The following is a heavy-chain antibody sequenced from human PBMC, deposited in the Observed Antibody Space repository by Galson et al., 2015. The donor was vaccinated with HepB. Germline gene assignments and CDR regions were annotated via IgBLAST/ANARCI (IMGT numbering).Heavy chain of an antibody. CDR2: ISGSGGTT. D-gene: IGHD3-22*01. CDR3: AKDGLRYYYVSRGHYYSSFFDS. J-gene: IGHJ4*02. CDR1: GFTFSSYG. Sequence: SLRLSCAASGFTFSSYGMSWVRQAPGKGLEWVSSISGSGGTTYYADSVKGRFTISRGNSKNTLYLHMRRLRAEDTAIYYCAKDGLRYYYVSRGHYYSSFFDSWGQGTLVTVSS. V-gene: IGHV3-23*01.